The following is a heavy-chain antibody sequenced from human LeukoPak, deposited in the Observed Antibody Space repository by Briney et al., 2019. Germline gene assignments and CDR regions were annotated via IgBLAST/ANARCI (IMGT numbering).Heavy chain of an antibody. CDR3: AGGGEAARSLAY. CDR2: IYNGGTT. CDR1: GVTSTY. D-gene: IGHD6-6*01. Sequence: PGGSLRLSCAASGVTSTYMTWVRQAPGKGLEWVSVIYNGGTTYYADSVKGRFTISRDNSKSTLFVYLQMNSLRTDDTALYYCAGGGEAARSLAYWGQGALVSVSS. V-gene: IGHV3-66*02. J-gene: IGHJ4*02.